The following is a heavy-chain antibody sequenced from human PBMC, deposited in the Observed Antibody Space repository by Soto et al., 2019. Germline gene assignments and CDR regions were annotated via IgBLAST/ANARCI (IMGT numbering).Heavy chain of an antibody. V-gene: IGHV4-4*02. J-gene: IGHJ4*02. D-gene: IGHD1-1*01. CDR3: ARTSTSGNRFDY. CDR1: GGSISTSNW. CDR2: VYHSGST. Sequence: QVPLQESGPGLVKPSGTLSLTCAVSGGSISTSNWWSWVRQPPGKGLEWIGEVYHSGSTNYNPPFKSRVAMSVDKSKNQFSLKLNSVTAADTALYYCARTSTSGNRFDYWGQGSLVTVSS.